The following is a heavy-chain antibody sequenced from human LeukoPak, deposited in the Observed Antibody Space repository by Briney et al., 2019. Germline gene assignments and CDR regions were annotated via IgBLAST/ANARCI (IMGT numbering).Heavy chain of an antibody. CDR3: AKGDIVVVPAALEFDY. D-gene: IGHD2-2*01. CDR1: GFTFSSYA. CDR2: ISGSGGST. J-gene: IGHJ4*02. V-gene: IGHV3-23*01. Sequence: GGSLRLSCAASGFTFSSYAMSWVRQAPGKGLEWASAISGSGGSTYYADSGKGRFTIPRDNSKNTLYLQMNSLRAEDTAVYYCAKGDIVVVPAALEFDYWGQGTLVTVSS.